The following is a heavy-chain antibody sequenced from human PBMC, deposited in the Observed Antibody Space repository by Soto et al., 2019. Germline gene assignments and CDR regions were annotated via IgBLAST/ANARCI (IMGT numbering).Heavy chain of an antibody. V-gene: IGHV3-7*05. CDR3: ARDRGSGRY. Sequence: GGSLRLSCVTSGLTFCNYWLSWARQAPGKGLEWVANINRAGNKKYYVDSVKGRFTISRDNAKNSLYLQMNSLKAEDTAVYYCARDRGSGRYWGQGTLVTVSS. CDR2: INRAGNKK. CDR1: GLTFCNYW. D-gene: IGHD2-8*02. J-gene: IGHJ4*02.